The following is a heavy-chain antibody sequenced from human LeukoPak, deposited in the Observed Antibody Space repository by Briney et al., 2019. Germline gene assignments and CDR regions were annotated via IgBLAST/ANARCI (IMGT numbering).Heavy chain of an antibody. D-gene: IGHD3-22*01. V-gene: IGHV4-59*01. J-gene: IGHJ4*02. CDR3: TSNRNCYDSSGYYLFGY. Sequence: TSETLSHTRTVTRDSISTYNGCWSWQPPRRGRERKGCLYHGVTTTYNPSPNSRVAISVDTAKNQFSVILRSATATDTAVDYGTSNRNCYDSSGYYLFGYWGQGTLVTVSS. CDR2: LYHGVTT. CDR1: RDSISTYN.